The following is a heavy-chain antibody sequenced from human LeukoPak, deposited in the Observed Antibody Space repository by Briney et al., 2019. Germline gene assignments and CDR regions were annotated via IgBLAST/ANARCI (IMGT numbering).Heavy chain of an antibody. CDR2: IWYDGSNK. D-gene: IGHD3-10*01. CDR1: GFTFSSYG. V-gene: IGHV3-33*01. J-gene: IGHJ6*02. Sequence: GGSLRLSCAASGFTFSSYGMPWVRQAPGKGLEWVAVIWYDGSNKYYADSVKGRFTISRDNSKNTLYLQMNSLRAEDTAVYYCARDPGKYYYGSGSYRIYYYGMDVWGQGTTVTVPS. CDR3: ARDPGKYYYGSGSYRIYYYGMDV.